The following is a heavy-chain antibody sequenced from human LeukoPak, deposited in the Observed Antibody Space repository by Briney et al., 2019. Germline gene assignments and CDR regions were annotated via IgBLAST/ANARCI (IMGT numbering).Heavy chain of an antibody. Sequence: GSLRLSCAASGFTFSSYSMNWVRQAPGKGLEWVSSISSSSSYIYYADSVKGRFTISRDNAKNSLYLQMNSLRAEDTAVYYCARLDSSSWYGGFWFDPWGQGTLVTVSS. V-gene: IGHV3-21*01. CDR2: ISSSSSYI. D-gene: IGHD6-13*01. CDR1: GFTFSSYS. J-gene: IGHJ5*01. CDR3: ARLDSSSWYGGFWFDP.